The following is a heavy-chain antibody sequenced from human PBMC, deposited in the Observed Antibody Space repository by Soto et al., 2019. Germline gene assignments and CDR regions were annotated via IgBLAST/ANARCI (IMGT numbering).Heavy chain of an antibody. D-gene: IGHD5-12*01. J-gene: IGHJ6*02. CDR3: ARLGRRDGYNYNYYYGMDV. Sequence: PGESLKISCKGSGYSFTSYWIGWVCQMPGKGLEWMGIIYPGDSDTRYSPSFQGQVTISADKSISTAYLQWSSLKASDTAMYYCARLGRRDGYNYNYYYGMDVWGQGTTVTVSS. CDR1: GYSFTSYW. CDR2: IYPGDSDT. V-gene: IGHV5-51*01.